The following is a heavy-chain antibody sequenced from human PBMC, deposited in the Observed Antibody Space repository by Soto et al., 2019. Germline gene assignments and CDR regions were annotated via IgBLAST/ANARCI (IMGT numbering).Heavy chain of an antibody. Sequence: EVQLLESGGGLVQPGGSLRLSCAASGFTFSRYAMSWVRQAPGKGLEWVSAISGSGGSTYYADSVKGRFTISRDNSKNTLYLQMNSLRADDTAVYSCARFESANPFEENWGQGTLVSVSS. J-gene: IGHJ4*02. CDR2: ISGSGGST. V-gene: IGHV3-23*01. D-gene: IGHD3-10*01. CDR1: GFTFSRYA. CDR3: ARFESANPFEEN.